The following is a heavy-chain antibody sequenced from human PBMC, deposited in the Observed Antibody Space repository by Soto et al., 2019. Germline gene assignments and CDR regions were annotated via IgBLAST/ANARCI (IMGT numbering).Heavy chain of an antibody. CDR3: ARGSDQSTYYEGFDY. J-gene: IGHJ4*02. Sequence: SETLSLTCTVSGGSISSSSYYWGWIRQPPGKGLEWIGSIYYSGNINYNPSLKSRVTISLDRSKNQFSLKLSSVTAADTAVYYCARGSDQSTYYEGFDYWGQGTLVTVSS. CDR2: IYYSGNI. CDR1: GGSISSSSYY. V-gene: IGHV4-39*07. D-gene: IGHD3-22*01.